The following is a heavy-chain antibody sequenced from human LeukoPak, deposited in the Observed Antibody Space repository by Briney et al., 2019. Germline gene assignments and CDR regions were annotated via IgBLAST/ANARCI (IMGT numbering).Heavy chain of an antibody. CDR1: GGSISSYY. CDR2: IYYSGST. J-gene: IGHJ3*02. V-gene: IGHV4-59*01. CDR3: ASSPAPDIVVVPAAPDAFDI. Sequence: SETLSLTCTVSGGSISSYYWSWIRQPSGKGLEWIGYIYYSGSTNYNPSLKSRVTISVDTSKNQFSLKLSSVTAADTAVYYCASSPAPDIVVVPAAPDAFDIWGQGTMVTVSS. D-gene: IGHD2-2*01.